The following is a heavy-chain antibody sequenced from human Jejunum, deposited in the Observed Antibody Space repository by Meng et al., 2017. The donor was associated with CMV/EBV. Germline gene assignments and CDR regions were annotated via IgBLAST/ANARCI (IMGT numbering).Heavy chain of an antibody. CDR1: GFAFNNYA. CDR3: IRGPYGADSWYDY. CDR2: ISYDGSNK. J-gene: IGHJ4*02. D-gene: IGHD4-17*01. Sequence: SGFAFNNYAIHWVRQAPGKGLEWVTLISYDGSNKFYADSVKGRFTISRDNAKSTLYLQMNSLTAEDTAVYYCIRGPYGADSWYDYWGQGTLVTVSS. V-gene: IGHV3-30-3*01.